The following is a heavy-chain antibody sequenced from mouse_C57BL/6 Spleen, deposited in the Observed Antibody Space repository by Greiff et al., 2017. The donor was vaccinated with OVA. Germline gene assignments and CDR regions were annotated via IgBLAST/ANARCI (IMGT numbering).Heavy chain of an antibody. Sequence: QVQLKQSGPELVKPGASVKISCKASGYAFSSSWMNWVKQRPGKGLEWIGRIYPGDGDTNYNGKFKGKATLTADKSSSTAYMQLSSLTSEDSAVYFCARDGYDGPGFAYWGQGTLVTVSA. J-gene: IGHJ3*01. CDR2: IYPGDGDT. V-gene: IGHV1-82*01. CDR1: GYAFSSSW. CDR3: ARDGYDGPGFAY. D-gene: IGHD2-2*01.